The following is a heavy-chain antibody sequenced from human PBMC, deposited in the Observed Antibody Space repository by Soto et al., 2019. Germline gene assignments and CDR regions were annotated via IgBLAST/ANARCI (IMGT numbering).Heavy chain of an antibody. J-gene: IGHJ6*02. D-gene: IGHD3-10*01. CDR1: GYTFTSYT. CDR3: ASSYYYGSGPLPIEYYYYGMDV. V-gene: IGHV1-3*01. CDR2: INAGNGNT. Sequence: QVQLVQSGAEVKKPGASVKVSCKASGYTFTSYTMHWVRQAPGQRLEWMGWINAGNGNTKYSQKFQGRVTITRDTSASTAYMELSSLRSEDTAVYYCASSYYYGSGPLPIEYYYYGMDVWGQGTTVTVSS.